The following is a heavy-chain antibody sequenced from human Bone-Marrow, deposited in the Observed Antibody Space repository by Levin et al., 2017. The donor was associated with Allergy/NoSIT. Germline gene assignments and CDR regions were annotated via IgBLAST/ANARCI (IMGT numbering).Heavy chain of an antibody. CDR1: GFTFSTYE. Sequence: SCATSGFTFSTYEMIWVRRAPRRGLEWLSTISTTGYGTFYAGSVKGRFTISRDNSKNTLDLQVNNLRAEDTAVYYCARKWHVAGDIDYWGQGTLVTVSS. D-gene: IGHD7-27*01. CDR2: ISTTGYGT. CDR3: ARKWHVAGDIDY. V-gene: IGHV3-23*01. J-gene: IGHJ4*02.